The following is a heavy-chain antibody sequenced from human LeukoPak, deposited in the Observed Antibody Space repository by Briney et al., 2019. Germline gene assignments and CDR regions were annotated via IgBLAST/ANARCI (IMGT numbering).Heavy chain of an antibody. D-gene: IGHD1-7*01. CDR3: ASQTGTAFDY. V-gene: IGHV4-39*01. CDR1: GGSISSSSYY. Sequence: PSETLSLTCTVSGGSISSSSYYWGWIRQPPGKGLEWIGSIYYSGSTYYNPSLKSRVTISVDTSKNQFSLKLSSVTAADTAVYYCASQTGTAFDYWGQGTLVTVSS. CDR2: IYYSGST. J-gene: IGHJ4*02.